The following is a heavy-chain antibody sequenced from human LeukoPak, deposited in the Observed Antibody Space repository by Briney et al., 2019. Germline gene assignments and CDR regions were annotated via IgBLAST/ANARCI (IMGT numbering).Heavy chain of an antibody. V-gene: IGHV3-21*01. CDR2: ISSSSSYI. Sequence: GGSLRLSCAASGFTFSSYGMHWVRQAPGKGLEWVSSISSSSSYIYYADSVKGRFTISRDNAKNSLYLQMNSLRAEDTAVYYCARELAYYYDSSGYTYYFDYWGQGTLVTVSS. CDR3: ARELAYYYDSSGYTYYFDY. CDR1: GFTFSSYG. J-gene: IGHJ4*02. D-gene: IGHD3-22*01.